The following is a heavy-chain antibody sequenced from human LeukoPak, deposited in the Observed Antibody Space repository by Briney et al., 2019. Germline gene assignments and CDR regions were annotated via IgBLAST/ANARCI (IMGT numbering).Heavy chain of an antibody. CDR2: IKKDGSEK. J-gene: IGHJ4*02. V-gene: IGHV3-7*01. D-gene: IGHD6-13*01. CDR1: GFTFSSHW. CDR3: ARDLYSSGWYGFDY. Sequence: GGSLRLSCAASGFTFSSHWMSWVRQAPGKGLEWVANIKKDGSEKYYVDSVKGRFTISRDNAKNSLYLQMNSLRADDTAVYYCARDLYSSGWYGFDYWGQGTQVTVSS.